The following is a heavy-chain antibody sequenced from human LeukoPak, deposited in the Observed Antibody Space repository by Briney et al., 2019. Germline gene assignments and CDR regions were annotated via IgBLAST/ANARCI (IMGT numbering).Heavy chain of an antibody. CDR2: IYTSGST. CDR3: ARVRKGNRYSYGTFYFYYYMDA. V-gene: IGHV4-4*07. D-gene: IGHD5-18*01. Sequence: SETLSLTCTVSGGSISSYYWSWIRQPAGKGLEWIGRIYTSGSTNYNPSLKSRVTMSVDTSKNQFSLKLSSVTAADTAVYYCARVRKGNRYSYGTFYFYYYMDAWGKGTTVTISS. J-gene: IGHJ6*03. CDR1: GGSISSYY.